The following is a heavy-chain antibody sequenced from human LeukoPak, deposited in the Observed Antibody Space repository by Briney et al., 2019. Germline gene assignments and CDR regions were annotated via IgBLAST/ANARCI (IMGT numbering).Heavy chain of an antibody. D-gene: IGHD6-19*01. CDR3: ERKRWYSSGWYEFDY. J-gene: IGHJ4*02. Sequence: GGSLRLSCAASGFTFSDYYMSWIRQAPGKGLEWVAYISSSGSNIHYADSVKGRFTISRDNAKNSLYLQMNSLRAEDTAVYYCERKRWYSSGWYEFDYWGQGTLVTVSS. V-gene: IGHV3-11*01. CDR2: ISSSGSNI. CDR1: GFTFSDYY.